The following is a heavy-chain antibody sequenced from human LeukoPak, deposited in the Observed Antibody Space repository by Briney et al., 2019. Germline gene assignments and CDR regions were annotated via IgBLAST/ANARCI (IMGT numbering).Heavy chain of an antibody. V-gene: IGHV3-23*01. D-gene: IGHD2-15*01. CDR1: GFTFSSYV. CDR3: AKMKVGGPPLTTRTYGMDV. J-gene: IGHJ6*02. CDR2: ISGSENNA. Sequence: GGSLRLSCAASGFTFSSYVMTWVRQAPGKGLEWVSDISGSENNAYYADSVKGRFTISRDNSKNTLYLQMNSLRAEDTAVYYCAKMKVGGPPLTTRTYGMDVWGQGTTVTVSS.